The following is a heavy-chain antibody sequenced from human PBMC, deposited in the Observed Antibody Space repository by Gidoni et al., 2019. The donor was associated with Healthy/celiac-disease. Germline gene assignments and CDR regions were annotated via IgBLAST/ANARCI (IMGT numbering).Heavy chain of an antibody. CDR1: GGTFSSYA. CDR2: IIPIFGTA. D-gene: IGHD2-8*01. Sequence: QVQLVQSGAEVKKPGSSVKVSCKASGGTFSSYAISWVRQAPGQGLEWMGGIIPIFGTANYAQKFQGRVTITADESTSTAYMELSSLRSEDTAVYYCARWNCTNGVCYTDINYYYYGMDVWGQGTTVTVSS. CDR3: ARWNCTNGVCYTDINYYYYGMDV. V-gene: IGHV1-69*01. J-gene: IGHJ6*02.